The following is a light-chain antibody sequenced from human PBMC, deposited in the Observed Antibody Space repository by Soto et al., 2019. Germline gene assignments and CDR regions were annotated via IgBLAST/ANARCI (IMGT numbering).Light chain of an antibody. CDR1: SSDVGGYNY. Sequence: QSALTQPASVSGSPGQSITFSCTGTSSDVGGYNYVSWYQQHPGKAPKLMIYEVSNRPSGVSNRFSGSKSGNTASLTISGLQPEDEADYYCSSYTSSSSLWVFGGGTKLTVL. CDR3: SSYTSSSSLWV. CDR2: EVS. V-gene: IGLV2-14*01. J-gene: IGLJ3*02.